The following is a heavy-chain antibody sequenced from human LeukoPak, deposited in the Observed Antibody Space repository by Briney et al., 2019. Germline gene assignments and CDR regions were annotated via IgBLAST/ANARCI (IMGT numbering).Heavy chain of an antibody. CDR2: INHSGST. V-gene: IGHV4-34*01. J-gene: IGHJ4*02. D-gene: IGHD3-10*01. CDR1: GGSFSGYY. CDR3: ARGNYGSGSYYFDY. Sequence: SETLSLTCAVYGGSFSGYYWSWIRQPPGKGLEWIGEINHSGSTNYNPSLKSRVTISVDTSKNQFSLKLSSVTAADTAVYYCARGNYGSGSYYFDYWGQGTLVTVCS.